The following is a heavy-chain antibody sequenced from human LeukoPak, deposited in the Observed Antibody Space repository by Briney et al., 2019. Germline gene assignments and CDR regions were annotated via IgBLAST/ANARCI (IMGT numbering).Heavy chain of an antibody. CDR3: ARAGTPISMIVVGSNWFDP. Sequence: PSETLSLTCTVSGVSISSYYWSWIRQPPGKGLEWIGNIYYSGSTNYNPSLQSRVTMSVDTSKNQFSLKLSSVTAADTAVYYCARAGTPISMIVVGSNWFDPWGQGTLVTVSS. D-gene: IGHD3-22*01. V-gene: IGHV4-59*01. J-gene: IGHJ5*02. CDR2: IYYSGST. CDR1: GVSISSYY.